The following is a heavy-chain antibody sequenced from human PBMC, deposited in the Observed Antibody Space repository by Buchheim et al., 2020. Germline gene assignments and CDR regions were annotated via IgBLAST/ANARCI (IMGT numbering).Heavy chain of an antibody. Sequence: QVQLVESGGGVVQPGRSLRLSCAASGFGFGDYGMHWVRQAPGKGLEWVAVIWYDGSNTYYAESVQGRFTISRDNSKNTLYLQMNSLRAEDTAVYYCARDHGRHFDFEGFDPWGQGTL. J-gene: IGHJ5*02. CDR3: ARDHGRHFDFEGFDP. D-gene: IGHD3-9*01. CDR2: IWYDGSNT. CDR1: GFGFGDYG. V-gene: IGHV3-33*01.